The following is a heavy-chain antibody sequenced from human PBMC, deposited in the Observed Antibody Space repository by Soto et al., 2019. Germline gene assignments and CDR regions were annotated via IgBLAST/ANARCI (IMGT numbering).Heavy chain of an antibody. V-gene: IGHV1-69*05. D-gene: IGHD6-25*01. J-gene: IGHJ4*02. CDR3: ARGSGSSSYCFDY. CDR2: INPIFGSA. Sequence: SVKVSCKASGGTFSSYAISWVRQAPGQGLEWMGGINPIFGSANYAQKFQGRVTITTDESTSTVYMELSSLRSEDTAVYYCARGSGSSSYCFDYWGQGTLVTVSS. CDR1: GGTFSSYA.